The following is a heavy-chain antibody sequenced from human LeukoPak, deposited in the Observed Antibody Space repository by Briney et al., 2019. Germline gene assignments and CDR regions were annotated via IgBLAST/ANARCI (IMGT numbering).Heavy chain of an antibody. J-gene: IGHJ4*02. D-gene: IGHD3-22*01. CDR2: ISYDGSNK. Sequence: GGSLRLSCAASGFTFSSYAMHWVRQAPGKGLEWVAVISYDGSNKYYADSVMGRFTISRDNSKNTLYLQMNSLRAEDTAVYYCAQRSDSSGYYYGPIDYWGQGTLVTVSS. V-gene: IGHV3-30-3*01. CDR1: GFTFSSYA. CDR3: AQRSDSSGYYYGPIDY.